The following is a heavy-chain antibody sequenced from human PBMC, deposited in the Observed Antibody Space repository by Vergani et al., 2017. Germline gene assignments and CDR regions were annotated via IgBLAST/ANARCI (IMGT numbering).Heavy chain of an antibody. CDR3: ARHTTYTDS. J-gene: IGHJ4*02. V-gene: IGHV5-51*01. CDR2: IYPADSDT. CDR1: EYSFGNYW. D-gene: IGHD1-1*01. Sequence: EVELVQSGPEMRKPGESLKISCKGSEYSFGNYWIGWVRQMPGKGLEWMGIIYPADSDTRYSPSFQGQVTISADKSFSTAFLQWDSLKASYTALYYCARHTTYTDSWGQGTLVTVSS.